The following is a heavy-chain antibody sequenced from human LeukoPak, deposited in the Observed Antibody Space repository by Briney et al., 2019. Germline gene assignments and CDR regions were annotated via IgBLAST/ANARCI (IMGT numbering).Heavy chain of an antibody. Sequence: GSLRLSCAASGFTFSSYATHWVRQAPGKGLEWVAVISYDGSNKYYADSVKGRFTISRDNSKNTLYLQMNSLRAEDTAVYYCARAREVDYWGQGTLVTVSS. D-gene: IGHD1-26*01. V-gene: IGHV3-30*01. J-gene: IGHJ4*02. CDR3: ARAREVDY. CDR1: GFTFSSYA. CDR2: ISYDGSNK.